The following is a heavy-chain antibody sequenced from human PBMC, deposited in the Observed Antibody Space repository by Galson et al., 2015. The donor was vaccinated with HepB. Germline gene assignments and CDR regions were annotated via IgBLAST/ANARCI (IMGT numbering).Heavy chain of an antibody. CDR2: IIPILGIA. J-gene: IGHJ4*02. V-gene: IGHV1-69*04. D-gene: IGHD2-15*01. CDR3: ARIYVVKGEDY. Sequence: SVKVSCKASGGTFSSYAISWVRQAPGQGLEWMGRIIPILGIANYAQKFQGRVTITADKSTSTAYMELSSLRSEDTAVYYCARIYVVKGEDYWGQGTLVTVSS. CDR1: GGTFSSYA.